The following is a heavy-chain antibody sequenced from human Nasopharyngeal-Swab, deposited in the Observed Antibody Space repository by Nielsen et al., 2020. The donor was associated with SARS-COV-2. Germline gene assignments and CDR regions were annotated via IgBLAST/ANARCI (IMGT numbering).Heavy chain of an antibody. CDR2: INPSGGST. CDR3: ARVISLGEYYFDY. J-gene: IGHJ4*02. D-gene: IGHD3-10*01. Sequence: WVRQAPGQGLEWMGIINPSGGSTSYAQKFQGRVTMTRDTSTSTVYMELSSLRSEDTAVYYCARVISLGEYYFDYWGQGTLVNVSS. V-gene: IGHV1-46*01.